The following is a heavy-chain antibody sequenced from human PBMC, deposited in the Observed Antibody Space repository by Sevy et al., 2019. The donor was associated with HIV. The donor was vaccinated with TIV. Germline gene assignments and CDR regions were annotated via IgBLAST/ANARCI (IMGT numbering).Heavy chain of an antibody. CDR1: GFTFSSYA. D-gene: IGHD2-21*02. CDR3: ARDGAVVTHAEYYFDY. V-gene: IGHV3-30-3*01. J-gene: IGHJ4*02. CDR2: ISYDGSNK. Sequence: GGSLRLSCAASGFTFSSYAMHWVRQAPGKGLEWVAVISYDGSNKYYADSVKGRFTISRDNSKNTLYLQMSSLRAEDTAVYYCARDGAVVTHAEYYFDYWGQGTLVTVSS.